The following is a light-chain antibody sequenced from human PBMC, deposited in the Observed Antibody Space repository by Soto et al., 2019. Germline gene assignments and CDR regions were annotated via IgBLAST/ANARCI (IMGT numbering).Light chain of an antibody. CDR3: QQYNNWPPLT. CDR2: GAS. J-gene: IGKJ4*01. V-gene: IGKV3-15*01. Sequence: EVVMTQSPATLSVSAGETVTLSCRASQSVSTKLAWYQQKPGLAPRLLIFGASTRATGVPARFSGSGSGTEFTLTISSLQSEDFSLYYCQQYNNWPPLTFGGGTKGEIK. CDR1: QSVSTK.